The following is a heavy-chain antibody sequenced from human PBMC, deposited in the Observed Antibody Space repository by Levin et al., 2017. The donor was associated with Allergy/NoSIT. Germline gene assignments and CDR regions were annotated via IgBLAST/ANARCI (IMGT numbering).Heavy chain of an antibody. Sequence: VASVKVSCKASGYTFTGYYMHWVRQAPGQGLEWMGWINPNSGGTNYAQKFQGRVTMTRDTSITTAYMELSRLGSDDTAVYYCARDRYYYGSGRYEAFDYWGQGTLVTVSS. CDR3: ARDRYYYGSGRYEAFDY. CDR2: INPNSGGT. V-gene: IGHV1-2*02. J-gene: IGHJ4*02. D-gene: IGHD3-10*01. CDR1: GYTFTGYY.